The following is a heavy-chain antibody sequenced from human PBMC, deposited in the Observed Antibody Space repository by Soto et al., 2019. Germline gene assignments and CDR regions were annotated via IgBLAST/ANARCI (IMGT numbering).Heavy chain of an antibody. CDR3: ARGFRRWLQSLSYFDY. Sequence: TLSVTCAVYGGSFSGYYWSWIRQPQGKGLEWIGEINHSGSTNYNPSLKSRVTISVDTSKNQFSLKLSSVTAADTAVYYCARGFRRWLQSLSYFDYWGQGTLVNVSS. D-gene: IGHD5-12*01. V-gene: IGHV4-34*01. CDR2: INHSGST. CDR1: GGSFSGYY. J-gene: IGHJ4*02.